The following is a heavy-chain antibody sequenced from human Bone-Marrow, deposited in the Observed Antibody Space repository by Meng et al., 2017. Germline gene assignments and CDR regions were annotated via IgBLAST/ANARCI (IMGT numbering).Heavy chain of an antibody. V-gene: IGHV1-69*05. CDR3: ARELHGSSWYWFDP. D-gene: IGHD6-13*01. CDR1: GGTFSSYA. CDR2: ISLIFGTA. J-gene: IGHJ5*02. Sequence: SVQVSCKASGGTFSSYAISWVRQAPGQGLEGMGGISLIFGTANYAQKFQGRVTITTDESTSTAYMELSRLRSEDTAVYYCARELHGSSWYWFDPWGQGTLVTVSS.